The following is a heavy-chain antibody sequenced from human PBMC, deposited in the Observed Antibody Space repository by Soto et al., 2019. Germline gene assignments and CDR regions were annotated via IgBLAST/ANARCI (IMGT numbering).Heavy chain of an antibody. V-gene: IGHV4-39*01. CDR3: ATHAVDESAVYDIDP. CDR1: GGSVTSSSYY. D-gene: IGHD6-19*01. Sequence: SETLSLTCTVSGGSVTSSSYYWGWIRQPPGKGLEWIGYIYYSGSTYYNPSLKSRVTISVDTSKNQFSLKLSSVTAADTAVYYCATHAVDESAVYDIDPWGQRTLVTVSS. CDR2: IYYSGST. J-gene: IGHJ5*02.